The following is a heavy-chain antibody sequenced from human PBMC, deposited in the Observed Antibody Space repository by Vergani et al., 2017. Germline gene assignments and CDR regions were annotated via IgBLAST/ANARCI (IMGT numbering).Heavy chain of an antibody. D-gene: IGHD1-1*01. CDR3: AREITSARGMDV. Sequence: EVQLVESGGGLVQPGGSLRLSCAASGFTVSSNYMSWVRQAPGKGLEWVSIIYSGGSTYYADSVKGRFTISRDNSKNTLYLQMNSLRAEDTVVYYCAREITSARGMDVWGQGTTVTVSS. V-gene: IGHV3-66*02. CDR2: IYSGGST. CDR1: GFTVSSNY. J-gene: IGHJ6*02.